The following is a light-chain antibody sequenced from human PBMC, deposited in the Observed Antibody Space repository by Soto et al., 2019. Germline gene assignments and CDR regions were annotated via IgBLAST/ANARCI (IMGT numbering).Light chain of an antibody. CDR2: KAS. CDR1: QSISTW. CDR3: QQYNTYPGT. Sequence: DIQMTQSPSTLSASVGDRVTITCRASQSISTWLAWYQQKPGTAPKLLIYKASTLESGVPSRFSGSRSGTEFTLTISSLQPDDFATYYCQQYNTYPGTFGQGTKVDIK. V-gene: IGKV1-5*03. J-gene: IGKJ1*01.